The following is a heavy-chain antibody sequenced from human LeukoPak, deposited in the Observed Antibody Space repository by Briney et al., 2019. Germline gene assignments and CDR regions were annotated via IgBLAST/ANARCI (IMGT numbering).Heavy chain of an antibody. D-gene: IGHD2-15*01. Sequence: GGSLRLSCAASGFTFSIYSINWVRQAPGKGLEWVSYISSSSTISYADSVKGRFTISRDNANNSLYLQMNSLRDEDTAVYYCARGGTFSSLAYWGQGTLVTVSS. CDR3: ARGGTFSSLAY. J-gene: IGHJ4*02. CDR1: GFTFSIYS. V-gene: IGHV3-48*02. CDR2: ISSSSTI.